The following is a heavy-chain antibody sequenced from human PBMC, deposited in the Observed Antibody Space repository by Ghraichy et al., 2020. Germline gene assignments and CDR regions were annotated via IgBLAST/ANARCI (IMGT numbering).Heavy chain of an antibody. Sequence: GGSLRLSCETSGFTFSSYWMIWVRQAPGKGLEWVANIRQHGSEKYYVDSVKGRFTISRDNAKNSLYLQMNSLRAEDTAVYYCARGHLYSGDAKFYFDNWGQGTLVTVSS. J-gene: IGHJ4*02. CDR1: GFTFSSYW. CDR3: ARGHLYSGDAKFYFDN. CDR2: IRQHGSEK. V-gene: IGHV3-7*01. D-gene: IGHD4-17*01.